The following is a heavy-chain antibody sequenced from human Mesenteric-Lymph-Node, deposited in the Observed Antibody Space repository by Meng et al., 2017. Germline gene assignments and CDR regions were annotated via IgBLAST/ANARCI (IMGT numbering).Heavy chain of an antibody. Sequence: GESLKISCKGSGYSFTSYWIGWVRQMPGKGLEWMGIIYPGDSDTRYSPSFQGQVTISADKSISTAYLQWSSLKASDTAMYYCARHGTVAASYYYYYGMDVWGQGTTVTVSS. CDR1: GYSFTSYW. CDR2: IYPGDSDT. J-gene: IGHJ6*02. D-gene: IGHD6-19*01. CDR3: ARHGTVAASYYYYYGMDV. V-gene: IGHV5-51*01.